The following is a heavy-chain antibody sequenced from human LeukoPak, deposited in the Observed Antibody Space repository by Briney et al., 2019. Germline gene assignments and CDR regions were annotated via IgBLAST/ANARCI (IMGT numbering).Heavy chain of an antibody. D-gene: IGHD3-22*01. CDR2: MNPSGST. J-gene: IGHJ6*03. Sequence: PSETLSLTCAVYGGSFSGYYWTWIRQTPEKGLEWIGEMNPSGSTSYNPSLKSRVTISADTSKNQFSLKLSSVTAADMAVYYCARGRQDVTMIVVVMTAVSYYLDVWGKGTTVTVS. CDR3: ARGRQDVTMIVVVMTAVSYYLDV. CDR1: GGSFSGYY. V-gene: IGHV4-34*01.